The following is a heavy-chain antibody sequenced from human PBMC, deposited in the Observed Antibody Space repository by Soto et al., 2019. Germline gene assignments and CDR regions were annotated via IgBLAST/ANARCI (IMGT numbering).Heavy chain of an antibody. J-gene: IGHJ3*02. Sequence: GGSLRLSCAASGFTFDDYAMHGVRQAPGKGLEWVSGISWNSGSIGYADSVKGRFTISRDNAKNSLYLQMNSLRAEDTALYYCAKDKGSGSYGVLNAFDIWGQGTMVTVSS. D-gene: IGHD3-10*01. CDR1: GFTFDDYA. V-gene: IGHV3-9*01. CDR2: ISWNSGSI. CDR3: AKDKGSGSYGVLNAFDI.